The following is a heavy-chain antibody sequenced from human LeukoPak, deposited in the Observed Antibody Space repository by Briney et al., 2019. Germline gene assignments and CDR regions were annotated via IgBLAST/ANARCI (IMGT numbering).Heavy chain of an antibody. CDR3: ARDNADASGIDDY. D-gene: IGHD3-10*01. Sequence: GRSLRLSCAASGFTFSGYGMHWVRQARGKGLEWVAVIWYGGSNEYYADSVKGRFTISRDNSKNTLYLQMNSLRAEDTAVYYCARDNADASGIDDYWGQGTMVSVSS. CDR1: GFTFSGYG. CDR2: IWYGGSNE. J-gene: IGHJ4*02. V-gene: IGHV3-33*01.